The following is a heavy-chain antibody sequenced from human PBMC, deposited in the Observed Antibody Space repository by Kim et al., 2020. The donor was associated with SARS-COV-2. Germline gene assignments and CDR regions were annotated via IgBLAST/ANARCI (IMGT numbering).Heavy chain of an antibody. V-gene: IGHV7-4-1*02. Sequence: ASVKVSCKASGYTFTSYAMNWVRQAPGQGLEWMGWINTNTGNPTYAQGFTGRFVFSLDTSVSTAYLQLSSLKAEDTAVYYCARDIGTITIVGVVIIPPSGMDVWGRGTTVTVSS. D-gene: IGHD3-3*01. CDR3: ARDIGTITIVGVVIIPPSGMDV. CDR2: INTNTGNP. CDR1: GYTFTSYA. J-gene: IGHJ6*02.